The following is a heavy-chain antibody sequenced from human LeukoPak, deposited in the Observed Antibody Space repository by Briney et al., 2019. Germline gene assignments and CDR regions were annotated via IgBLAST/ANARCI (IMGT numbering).Heavy chain of an antibody. CDR3: ASGVGYSSSSVFDY. D-gene: IGHD6-6*01. CDR1: GYTFTSYD. Sequence: ASVKVSCKASGYTFTSYDINWVRRATGQGLEWMGWMNPNSGNTGYAQKFQGRVTMTRNTSISTAYMELSSLRSEDTAVYYCASGVGYSSSSVFDYWGQGTLVTVSS. J-gene: IGHJ4*02. CDR2: MNPNSGNT. V-gene: IGHV1-8*01.